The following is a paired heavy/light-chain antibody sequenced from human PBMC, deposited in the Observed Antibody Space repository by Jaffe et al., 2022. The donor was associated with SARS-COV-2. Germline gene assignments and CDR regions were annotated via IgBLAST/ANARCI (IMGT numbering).Light chain of an antibody. CDR3: MQALHTVFT. CDR2: LGS. CDR1: QSLLHSNGYNY. J-gene: IGKJ3*01. Sequence: EIVMTQSPLSLPVTPGEPASISCRSSQSLLHSNGYNYLDWYLQKPGQSPQLLIYLGSNRASGVPDRFSGSGSGTDFTLKISRVEAEDVGVYYCMQALHTVFTFGPGTKVEIK. V-gene: IGKV2-28*01.
Heavy chain of an antibody. V-gene: IGHV4-38-2*02. D-gene: IGHD3-10*01. Sequence: QVQLRESGPGLVKPSETLSLNCTVVGYPIGTGYYWAWIRQSPKKGLEWIGNIYHTGRTNYNPSLGSRVTISMDTSNNQFSLKLTSVSDADAAVYYCATNSWFGDSRPDYWGPGTLVTVSS. CDR1: GYPIGTGYY. J-gene: IGHJ4*02. CDR3: ATNSWFGDSRPDY. CDR2: IYHTGRT.